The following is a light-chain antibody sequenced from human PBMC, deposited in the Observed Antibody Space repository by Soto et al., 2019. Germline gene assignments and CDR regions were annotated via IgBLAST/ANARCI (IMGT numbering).Light chain of an antibody. CDR1: SSDVGGYIY. Sequence: QSVLTQPASVSGSPGQSITISCTGTSSDVGGYIYVSWYQQHPGKAPKLTIYEVSNRPSGVSNRFSGSKSGNTASLTISGLQAEDEADYYCSSYTTSSTWVFGGGTQLTVL. CDR3: SSYTTSSTWV. V-gene: IGLV2-14*01. CDR2: EVS. J-gene: IGLJ3*02.